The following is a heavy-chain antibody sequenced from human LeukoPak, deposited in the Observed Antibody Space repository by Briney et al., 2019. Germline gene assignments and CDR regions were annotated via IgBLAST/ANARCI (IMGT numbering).Heavy chain of an antibody. CDR1: GFTFSSYA. CDR3: ARGDYGDQLNDY. CDR2: ISYDGSNK. J-gene: IGHJ4*02. Sequence: GGSLRLSCAASGFTFSSYAMHWVRQAPGKGLEWVAVISYDGSNKYYADSVKGRFTISRDNSKNTLYLQMNSLRAEDTAVYYCARGDYGDQLNDYWGQGTLVTVSS. V-gene: IGHV3-30*04. D-gene: IGHD4-17*01.